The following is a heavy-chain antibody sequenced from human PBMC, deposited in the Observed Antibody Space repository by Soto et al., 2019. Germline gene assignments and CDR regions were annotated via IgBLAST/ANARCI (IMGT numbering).Heavy chain of an antibody. J-gene: IGHJ4*02. Sequence: ASVKVSCKVSGYTLTELSMHWVRQAPGKGLEWMGGFDPEDGETIYAQKFQGRVTMTEDTSTDTAYMELSSLRSDDTAVYYCARDSGCSGGSCYSGDFDYWGQGTLVTVSS. D-gene: IGHD2-15*01. CDR2: FDPEDGET. V-gene: IGHV1-24*01. CDR1: GYTLTELS. CDR3: ARDSGCSGGSCYSGDFDY.